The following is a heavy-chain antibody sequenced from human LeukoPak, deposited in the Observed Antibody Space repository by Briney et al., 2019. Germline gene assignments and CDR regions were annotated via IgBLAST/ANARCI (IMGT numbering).Heavy chain of an antibody. V-gene: IGHV1-69*13. CDR2: IIPIFGTA. J-gene: IGHJ6*02. CDR3: ASRRYGSGSYYPDTTYYYGMDV. Sequence: ASVKVSCKASGGTFSSYAISWVRQAPGQGLEWMRGIIPIFGTANYAQKFQGRVTITADESTSTAYMELSSLRSEDTAVYYCASRRYGSGSYYPDTTYYYGMDVWGQGTTVTVSS. D-gene: IGHD3-10*01. CDR1: GGTFSSYA.